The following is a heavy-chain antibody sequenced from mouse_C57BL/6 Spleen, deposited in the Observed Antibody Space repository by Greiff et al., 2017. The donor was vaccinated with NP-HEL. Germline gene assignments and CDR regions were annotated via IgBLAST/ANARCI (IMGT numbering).Heavy chain of an antibody. CDR1: GYAFSSSW. J-gene: IGHJ3*01. CDR3: ARQLRLPWFAY. CDR2: IYPGDGDT. Sequence: QVQLQQSGPELVKPGASVKISCKASGYAFSSSWMNWVKQRPGKGLEWIGRIYPGDGDTNYNGKFKGKATLTADKSSSTAYMQLSSLTSEDSAVYFCARQLRLPWFAYWGQGTLVTVSA. D-gene: IGHD3-2*02. V-gene: IGHV1-82*01.